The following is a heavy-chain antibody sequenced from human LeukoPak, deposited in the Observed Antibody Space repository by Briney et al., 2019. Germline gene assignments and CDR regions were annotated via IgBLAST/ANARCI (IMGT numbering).Heavy chain of an antibody. D-gene: IGHD6-19*01. Sequence: PGGSLRLSCAGSGSTFSRHNMNWFRQAPGKGLERVSSISSRSSYIFYADSVKGRFTISRDNAKNSLYLQMNSLGAEDTAVYYCARDAQWLVPEGYYYYMDVWGKGTTVTVSS. CDR2: ISSRSSYI. J-gene: IGHJ6*03. CDR3: ARDAQWLVPEGYYYYMDV. CDR1: GSTFSRHN. V-gene: IGHV3-21*01.